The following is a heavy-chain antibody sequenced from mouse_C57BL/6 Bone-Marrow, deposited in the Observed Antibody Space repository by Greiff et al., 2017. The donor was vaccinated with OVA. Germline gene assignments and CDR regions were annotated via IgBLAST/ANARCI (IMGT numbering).Heavy chain of an antibody. V-gene: IGHV14-4*01. CDR3: TGVTRFAY. D-gene: IGHD2-12*01. J-gene: IGHJ3*01. Sequence: EVQLQQSGAELVRPGASVKLSCTASGFNITDDYMHWVTQRPEQGLEWIGWIDPENGDTEYASKFQGTAPITADTSANTASLQVSSLTSEDTAVYYCTGVTRFAYWGTGTLVAVAA. CDR2: IDPENGDT. CDR1: GFNITDDY.